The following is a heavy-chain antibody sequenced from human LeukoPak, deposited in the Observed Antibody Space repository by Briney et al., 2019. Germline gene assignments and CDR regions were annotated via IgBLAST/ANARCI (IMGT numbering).Heavy chain of an antibody. D-gene: IGHD6-13*01. V-gene: IGHV3-23*01. CDR2: ISGSGAST. Sequence: GGSLRLSCLTSGFTLSTNAMSWVRQAPGKGLEWISGISGSGASTYYADSVKGRFTISRDNSKNTLYLQMNSLRAEDTAVYYCAKVAAAVYFDYWGQGTLVTVSS. J-gene: IGHJ4*02. CDR1: GFTLSTNA. CDR3: AKVAAAVYFDY.